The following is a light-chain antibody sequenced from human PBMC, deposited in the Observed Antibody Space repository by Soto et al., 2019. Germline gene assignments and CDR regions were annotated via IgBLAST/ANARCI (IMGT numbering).Light chain of an antibody. J-gene: IGKJ4*01. CDR1: QSVSTN. Sequence: EIVMTQSPATLSVSPGERATLSCRASQSVSTNLAWYQQKPGQAPRLLIYASSVRTTVIPARFSGSGSGTEFTLTIRSLQSEDFAVYYCQQYDERPPSLSFGGGTKVEIK. CDR2: ASS. CDR3: QQYDERPPSLS. V-gene: IGKV3-15*01.